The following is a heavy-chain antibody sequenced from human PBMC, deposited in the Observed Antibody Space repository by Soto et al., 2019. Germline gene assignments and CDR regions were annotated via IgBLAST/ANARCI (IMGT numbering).Heavy chain of an antibody. CDR2: INHSGST. CDR1: GGSFSGYY. V-gene: IGHV4-34*01. Sequence: SETLSLTCAVHGGSFSGYYWSWIRQPPGKGLEWIGEINHSGSTNYNPSLKSRVTISVDTSKNQFSLKLSSVTAADTAVYYCARRLHSSSPYFDYWGQGTLVTVSS. D-gene: IGHD6-13*01. J-gene: IGHJ4*02. CDR3: ARRLHSSSPYFDY.